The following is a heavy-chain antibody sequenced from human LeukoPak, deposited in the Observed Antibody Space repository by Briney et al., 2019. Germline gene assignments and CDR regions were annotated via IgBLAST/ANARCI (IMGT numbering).Heavy chain of an antibody. CDR3: AKSPGPGRFLP. CDR2: ISGSGGST. Sequence: GGSLRLSCAASGFTFSSYAMSWVRQAPGKGLEWVSAISGSGGSTYYADSVKGRFTISRDNSKNTLYLQMSSLRAEDTAVYYCAKSPGPGRFLPWGQGTLVTVSS. CDR1: GFTFSSYA. D-gene: IGHD3-3*01. J-gene: IGHJ4*02. V-gene: IGHV3-23*01.